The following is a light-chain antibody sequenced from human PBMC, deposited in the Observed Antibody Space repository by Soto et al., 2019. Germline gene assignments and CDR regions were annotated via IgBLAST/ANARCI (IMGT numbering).Light chain of an antibody. Sequence: EIVLTQSPGTLSLYPGERATLSCRASQSVTSSYLAWYQQKPGQAPRLLIYGASRRATGIPDRFSGGGSGTDFTLTISRLEPEDFAVYYCQQYDSFIFTFGPGTKVYIK. J-gene: IGKJ3*01. CDR3: QQYDSFIFT. V-gene: IGKV3-20*01. CDR1: QSVTSSY. CDR2: GAS.